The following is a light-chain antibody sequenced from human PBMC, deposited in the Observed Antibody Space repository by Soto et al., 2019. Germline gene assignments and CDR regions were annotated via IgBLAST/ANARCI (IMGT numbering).Light chain of an antibody. CDR2: GAS. V-gene: IGKV3-15*01. CDR1: QFISNS. J-gene: IGKJ1*01. CDR3: QPSSNCPRT. Sequence: EIVMTQSPATLSVSPGERVTLSCRASQFISNSLAWYQQRPGQPPRLLIYGASTRAAGISARFSGSGSGTEFLLTISSLHSEDFAVYYCQPSSNCPRTFGQGTKVDIK.